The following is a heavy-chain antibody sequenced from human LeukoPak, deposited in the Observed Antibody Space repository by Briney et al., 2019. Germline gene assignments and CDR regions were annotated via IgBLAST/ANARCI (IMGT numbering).Heavy chain of an antibody. CDR3: ARKLRLGGNWFDP. CDR2: IIPISGTT. Sequence: ASVKVSCKTSGGTFTSYAITWVRQAPGQGLEWMGKIIPISGTTNYAQKFQGRVTFTADESTGTAYMELSSLRSEDTALYYCARKLRLGGNWFDPWGQGTLVTVSS. J-gene: IGHJ5*02. D-gene: IGHD1-26*01. CDR1: GGTFTSYA. V-gene: IGHV1-69*13.